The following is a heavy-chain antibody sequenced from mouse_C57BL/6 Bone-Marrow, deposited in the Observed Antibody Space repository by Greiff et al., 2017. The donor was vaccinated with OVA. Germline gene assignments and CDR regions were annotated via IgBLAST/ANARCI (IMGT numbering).Heavy chain of an antibody. V-gene: IGHV6-6*01. D-gene: IGHD4-1*01. CDR1: GFTFSDAW. J-gene: IGHJ1*03. Sequence: EVQRVESGGGLVQPGGSMKLSCAASGFTFSDAWMDWVRQSPEKGLEWVAEIRNKANNHATYYAESVKGRFTISRDDSKSSVYLQMNSLRAEDTGIYYCTRRTGTWYFDVWGTGTTVTVSS. CDR2: IRNKANNHAT. CDR3: TRRTGTWYFDV.